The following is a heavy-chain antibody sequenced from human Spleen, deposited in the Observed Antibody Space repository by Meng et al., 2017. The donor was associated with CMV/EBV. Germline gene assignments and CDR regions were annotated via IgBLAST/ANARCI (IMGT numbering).Heavy chain of an antibody. D-gene: IGHD6-19*01. V-gene: IGHV3-48*01. Sequence: GESLKISCAASGFTFSSYWMNWVRQAPGKGLEWVSYISSSGTTIHYADSVKGRFTVSRDNSKNTLYLQMNSLRAEDTAVYYCAGNPYTSGWYDYWGQGTLVTVSS. CDR2: ISSSGTTI. CDR3: AGNPYTSGWYDY. CDR1: GFTFSSYW. J-gene: IGHJ4*02.